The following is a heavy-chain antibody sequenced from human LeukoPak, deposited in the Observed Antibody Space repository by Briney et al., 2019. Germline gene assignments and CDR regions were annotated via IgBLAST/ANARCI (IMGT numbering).Heavy chain of an antibody. J-gene: IGHJ6*03. D-gene: IGHD6-19*01. CDR3: ARENSIAVAGTGLYYYYYYMDV. Sequence: GASVKVSCKASGYTFTGYYMHWVRQAPGQGLEWMGWINPSGGSTSYAQKFQGRVTMTRDTSTSTVYMELSSLRSEDTAVYYCARENSIAVAGTGLYYYYYYMDVWGKGTTVTVSS. CDR1: GYTFTGYY. V-gene: IGHV1-46*01. CDR2: INPSGGST.